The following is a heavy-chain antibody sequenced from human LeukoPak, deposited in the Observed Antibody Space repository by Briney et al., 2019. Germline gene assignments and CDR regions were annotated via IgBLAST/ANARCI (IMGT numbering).Heavy chain of an antibody. CDR2: IKSKTDGGTT. J-gene: IGHJ4*02. CDR1: GFTFSNAW. CDR3: AADRCSSTTCFGDY. D-gene: IGHD2-2*01. Sequence: TTGGSLRLSCAASGFTFSNAWMSWVRQAPGKGLEWVGRIKSKTDGGTTDYAAPVKGRFTISRDDSKNTLYLQMNSLRAEDTAVYYCAADRCSSTTCFGDYWGQGTLVTVSS. V-gene: IGHV3-15*01.